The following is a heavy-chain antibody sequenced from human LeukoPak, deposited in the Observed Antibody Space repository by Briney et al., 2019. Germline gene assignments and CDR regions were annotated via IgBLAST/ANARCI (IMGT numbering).Heavy chain of an antibody. D-gene: IGHD3-16*02. V-gene: IGHV3-33*06. CDR2: IWYDGSNK. Sequence: PGGSLRLSCAASGFTFSSYGMHWVRQAPDKGLEWVAVIWYDGSNKYYADSVKGRFTISRDNSKNTLYLQMNSLRAEDTAVYCCAKDKADYVWGSYRLAPAAQPLDYWGQGTLVTVSS. J-gene: IGHJ4*02. CDR3: AKDKADYVWGSYRLAPAAQPLDY. CDR1: GFTFSSYG.